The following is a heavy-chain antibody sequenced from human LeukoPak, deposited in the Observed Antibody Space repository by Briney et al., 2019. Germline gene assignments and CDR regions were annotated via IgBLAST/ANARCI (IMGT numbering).Heavy chain of an antibody. CDR2: ISASGANT. J-gene: IGHJ4*02. CDR3: AKPGITIFGVVIRTYFDY. Sequence: GGSLRLSCAVSGYTFTNFGMSWVRQAPGKGLEWVSTISASGANTFYADSVKGRFTISRDTSNNTLYLQMNSLRAEDTAVYYCAKPGITIFGVVIRTYFDYWGPGTLVTVSS. V-gene: IGHV3-23*01. D-gene: IGHD3-3*01. CDR1: GYTFTNFG.